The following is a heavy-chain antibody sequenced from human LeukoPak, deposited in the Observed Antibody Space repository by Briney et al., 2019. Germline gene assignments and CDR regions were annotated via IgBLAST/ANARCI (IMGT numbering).Heavy chain of an antibody. V-gene: IGHV4-59*01. J-gene: IGHJ6*04. CDR2: IYYSGST. D-gene: IGHD3-10*01. CDR3: ARDSDGMDV. Sequence: KSSETLSLTCTVSGGTISSYYWSWIRQPPGKGLEWIGYIYYSGSTNYNPSLKSRVTISVDTSKNQFSLKLSSVTAADTAVYYCARDSDGMDVWGKGTTVTVSS. CDR1: GGTISSYY.